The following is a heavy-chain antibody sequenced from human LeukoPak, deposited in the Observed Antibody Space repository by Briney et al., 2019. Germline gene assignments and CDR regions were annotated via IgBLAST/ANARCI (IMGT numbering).Heavy chain of an antibody. Sequence: GGSLRLSCAASGFTFSDYYMSWIRQAPGKGPEWISYISSGGDTIFYADSVKGRFAISRDNAKNSLYLQVNSLRAEDTAVYYCARDAPRNYFDYWGQGTLVTVSS. J-gene: IGHJ4*02. CDR3: ARDAPRNYFDY. V-gene: IGHV3-11*01. CDR1: GFTFSDYY. CDR2: ISSGGDTI.